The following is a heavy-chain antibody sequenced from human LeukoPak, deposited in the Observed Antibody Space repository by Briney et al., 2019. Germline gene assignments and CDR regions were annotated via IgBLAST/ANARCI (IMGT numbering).Heavy chain of an antibody. J-gene: IGHJ6*02. CDR3: ARGEVSSSWYPIYYYYGMDV. CDR1: GGSISSYY. Sequence: TSEALSLTCTVSGGSISSYYWSWIRQPPGKGLEWIGYIYYSWSTNYNPSLKSRVTISVDTSKNQFSLKLSSVTAADTAVYYCARGEVSSSWYPIYYYYGMDVWGQGTTVTVSS. CDR2: IYYSWST. D-gene: IGHD6-13*01. V-gene: IGHV4-59*01.